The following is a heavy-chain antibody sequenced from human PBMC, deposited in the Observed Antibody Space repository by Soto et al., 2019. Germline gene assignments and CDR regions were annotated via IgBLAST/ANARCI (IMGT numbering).Heavy chain of an antibody. CDR3: VKDTPAWRQVWGYDY. D-gene: IGHD7-27*01. CDR1: GFTFSRYA. J-gene: IGHJ4*02. V-gene: IGHV3-23*01. Sequence: GGSRRLSCAASGFTFSRYAMSWVRQAPGKGLEWVSAISGSGGSTYYADSVKGRFTISRDNSENTLYLQMNGLRAEDTAVYYCVKDTPAWRQVWGYDYWGQGALVTVSS. CDR2: ISGSGGST.